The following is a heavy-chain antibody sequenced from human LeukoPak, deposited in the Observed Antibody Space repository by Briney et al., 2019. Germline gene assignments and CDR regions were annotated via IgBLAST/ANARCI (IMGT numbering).Heavy chain of an antibody. Sequence: SETLSLTCTVSGGSISSGGYYWSWIRQPPGKGLEWIGEINHSGSTNYNPSLKSRVTISVDTSKNQFSLKLSSVTAADTAVYYCARERNYGSGSYLPRGRSTSSGACMDVWGQGTTVTVSS. J-gene: IGHJ6*02. V-gene: IGHV4-39*07. CDR3: ARERNYGSGSYLPRGRSTSSGACMDV. CDR2: INHSGST. D-gene: IGHD3-10*01. CDR1: GGSISSGGYY.